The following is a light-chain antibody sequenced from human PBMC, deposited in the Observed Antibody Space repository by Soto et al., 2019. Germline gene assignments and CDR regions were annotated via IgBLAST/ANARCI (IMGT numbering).Light chain of an antibody. J-gene: IGKJ1*01. V-gene: IGKV3-20*01. CDR3: QQYDHSPRT. CDR1: QSLKRTF. CDR2: GVS. Sequence: IILTQSPGTLSLSPGERATLSCRASQSLKRTFLAWYQHKPGQSPRLLISGVSSRAAGVPDRFSGSGSGTDFTLTISRLETQDSAVYFCQQYDHSPRTFGQGTKVDIK.